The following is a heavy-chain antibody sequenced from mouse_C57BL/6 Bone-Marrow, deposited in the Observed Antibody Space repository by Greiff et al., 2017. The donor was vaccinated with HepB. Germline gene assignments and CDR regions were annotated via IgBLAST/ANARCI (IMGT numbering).Heavy chain of an antibody. V-gene: IGHV14-4*01. CDR1: GFNIKDDY. Sequence: EVQGVESGAELVRPGASVKLSCTASGFNIKDDYMHWVKQRPEQGLEWIGWIDPDNGDTEYASKFQGKATITADTSSNTAYLQLSSLTSEDTAVYYCTSDGYYPAWFAYWGQGTLVTVSA. J-gene: IGHJ3*01. CDR2: IDPDNGDT. CDR3: TSDGYYPAWFAY. D-gene: IGHD2-3*01.